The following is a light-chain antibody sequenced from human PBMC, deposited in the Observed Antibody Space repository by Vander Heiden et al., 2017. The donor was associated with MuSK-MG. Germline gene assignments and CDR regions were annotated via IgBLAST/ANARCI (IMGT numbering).Light chain of an antibody. CDR1: SSDVGGYNY. CDR3: GAYAGSDTEV. V-gene: IGLV2-11*01. J-gene: IGLJ3*02. CDR2: DGS. Sequence: QSALTQPRSVSGSPGQSVTISCTGTSSDVGGYNYVSWDQQHPGKARKLMIYDGSKRPAGVPDRFSGSKAGNTAALTISGLKAEDEADYYGGAYAGSDTEVFGGGTKLTVL.